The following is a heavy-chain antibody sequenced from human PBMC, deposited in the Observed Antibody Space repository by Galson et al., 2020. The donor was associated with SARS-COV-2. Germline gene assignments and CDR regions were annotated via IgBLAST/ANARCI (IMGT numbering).Heavy chain of an antibody. V-gene: IGHV3-21*01. CDR1: GFTFSSYS. CDR3: ARLSNPPSQYYFDY. J-gene: IGHJ4*02. Sequence: GESLKISCAASGFTFSSYSMNWVRQAPGKGLEWVSSISSSSSYIYYADSVKGRFTISRDNAKNSLYLQMNSLRAEDTAVYYCARLSNPPSQYYFDYWGQGTLVTVSS. D-gene: IGHD4-4*01. CDR2: ISSSSSYI.